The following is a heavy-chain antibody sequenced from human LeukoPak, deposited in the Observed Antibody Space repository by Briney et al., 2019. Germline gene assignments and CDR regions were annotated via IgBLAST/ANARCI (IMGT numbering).Heavy chain of an antibody. V-gene: IGHV3-30*04. CDR2: ISYDGSNK. D-gene: IGHD4-23*01. J-gene: IGHJ4*02. CDR3: ARARYYGGNSD. Sequence: GGSLRLSCAASGFTFSSYAMHWVRQAPGKGLEWVAVISYDGSNKYYADSVKGRFTISRDNSKTTLYLQMNSLRAEDTAVYYCARARYYGGNSDWGQGTLVTVSS. CDR1: GFTFSSYA.